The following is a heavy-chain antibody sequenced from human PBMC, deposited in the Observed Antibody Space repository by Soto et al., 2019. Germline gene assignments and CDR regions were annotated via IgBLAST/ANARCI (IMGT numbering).Heavy chain of an antibody. J-gene: IGHJ4*02. D-gene: IGHD4-17*01. V-gene: IGHV3-23*01. CDR3: AKDSHYGDFLPFDY. CDR1: GFTFINYA. Sequence: GGSLRLSCAASGFTFINYAMSWVRQAPGKGLEWVSSISSRGDTTYYADSVRGRFTISKDPSRDTLYLQMNSLRAEDTALYFCAKDSHYGDFLPFDYWGQGTLVT. CDR2: ISSRGDTT.